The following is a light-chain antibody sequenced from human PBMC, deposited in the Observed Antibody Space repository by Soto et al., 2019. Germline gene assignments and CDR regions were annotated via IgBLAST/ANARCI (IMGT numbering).Light chain of an antibody. Sequence: DIQMTQSPSSLSASVGDRVTITCQASQDISNYLNWYQQKPGKAPKLLIYDASNLETEVPSRFSGSGSGTDFTFTISSLQPEDIATYYCQQYDNLRYTCGQGTKLEIK. CDR1: QDISNY. CDR3: QQYDNLRYT. V-gene: IGKV1-33*01. CDR2: DAS. J-gene: IGKJ2*01.